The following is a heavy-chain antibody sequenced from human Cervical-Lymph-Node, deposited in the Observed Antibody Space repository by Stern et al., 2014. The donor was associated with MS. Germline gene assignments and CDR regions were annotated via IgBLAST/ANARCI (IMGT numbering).Heavy chain of an antibody. CDR2: ISSNGSRT. J-gene: IGHJ4*02. CDR1: GFSFSSNA. V-gene: IGHV3-64*01. Sequence: EVQLVESGGGLVHPGGSLRLSCAASGFSFSSNAMHWVRQAPGKGLEFVSAISSNGSRTYYASSVEVRFTISRDNSKNTLYLQMGSLRTDDMAVYYCARGGGGSITWGQGTLVTVSS. D-gene: IGHD1-20*01. CDR3: ARGGGGSIT.